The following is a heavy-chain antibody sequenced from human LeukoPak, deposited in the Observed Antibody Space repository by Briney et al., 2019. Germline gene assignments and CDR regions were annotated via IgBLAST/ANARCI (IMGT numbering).Heavy chain of an antibody. D-gene: IGHD3-10*01. V-gene: IGHV3-53*01. CDR1: GFTVSSNY. CDR2: IYSGGST. J-gene: IGHJ4*02. CDR3: ATWNREYYYGSGNFRVFDY. Sequence: GGSLRLSCAASGFTVSSNYMSWVRQAPGKGLEWVSVIYSGGSTYYADSVKGRFTISRDNSKNTLYLQMNSLRAEDTAVYYCATWNREYYYGSGNFRVFDYWGQGTLVTVSS.